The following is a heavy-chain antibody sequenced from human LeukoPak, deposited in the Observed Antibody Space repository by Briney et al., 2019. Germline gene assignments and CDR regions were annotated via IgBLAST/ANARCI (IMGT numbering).Heavy chain of an antibody. CDR2: ISGSGGST. D-gene: IGHD4-23*01. V-gene: IGHV3-23*01. CDR1: GFTFSSYA. J-gene: IGHJ4*02. CDR3: AKDRGIQLRRAPLVDY. Sequence: GGSLRLSCAASGFTFSSYAMSWVRHAPGKGLEWVSAISGSGGSTYYADSVKGRFTISRDNSKNTLYLQMNSLRAEDTAVYYCAKDRGIQLRRAPLVDYWGQGTLVTVSS.